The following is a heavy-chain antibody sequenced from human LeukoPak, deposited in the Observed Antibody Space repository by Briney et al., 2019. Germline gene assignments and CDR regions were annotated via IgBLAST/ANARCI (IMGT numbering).Heavy chain of an antibody. J-gene: IGHJ6*02. CDR3: ARGYDIDV. V-gene: IGHV4-59*01. CDR1: GGSISNYY. Sequence: SETLSLTCTVSGGSISNYYWSWIRQPPGKALEWIGYIYYTGTTKYNPSLKSRATISLDTSKNQFSLKLTSVTAADTALFFCARGYDIDVWGQGTTVTVSS. CDR2: IYYTGTT.